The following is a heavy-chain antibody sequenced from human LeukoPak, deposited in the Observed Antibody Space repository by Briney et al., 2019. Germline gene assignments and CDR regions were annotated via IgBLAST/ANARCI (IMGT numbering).Heavy chain of an antibody. CDR2: IIPIFGTA. CDR3: ARGGSYYYDSSGYRR. CDR1: GGTFSSYA. J-gene: IGHJ4*02. V-gene: IGHV1-69*13. Sequence: SVKVSCKASGGTFSSYAISWVRQAPGQGLEWMGGIIPIFGTANYAQKFQGGVTITADGSTSTAYMELSSLRSEDTAVYYCARGGSYYYDSSGYRRWGQGTLVTVSS. D-gene: IGHD3-22*01.